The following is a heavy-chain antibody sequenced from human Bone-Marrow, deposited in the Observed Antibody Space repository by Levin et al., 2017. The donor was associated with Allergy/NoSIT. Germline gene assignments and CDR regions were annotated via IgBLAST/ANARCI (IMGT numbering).Heavy chain of an antibody. J-gene: IGHJ4*02. V-gene: IGHV1-2*02. Sequence: GASVKVSCMTSGYSFTGFYIHWVRQAPGQGLEWMGWINPRSGATNYAQPFQDRVTMTRDTSIATAYMELRSLTSDDTAFYFCASEPSSRRGGTSDYWGQGTLVTVSS. CDR1: GYSFTGFY. D-gene: IGHD6-6*01. CDR2: INPRSGAT. CDR3: ASEPSSRRGGTSDY.